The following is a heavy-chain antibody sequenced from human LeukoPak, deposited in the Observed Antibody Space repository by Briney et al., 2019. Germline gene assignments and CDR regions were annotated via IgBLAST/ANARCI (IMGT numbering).Heavy chain of an antibody. J-gene: IGHJ3*02. Sequence: PSETLSLTCTVSGDSISSSSYYWGWIRQPPGKGLEWIGSIYYSGSTYYNPSLKSRVTISVDTSKNQFSLKLSSVTAADTAVYYCARHLVVPAAINVLLDAFDIWGQGTMVTVSS. CDR3: ARHLVVPAAINVLLDAFDI. CDR1: GDSISSSSYY. CDR2: IYYSGST. D-gene: IGHD2-2*01. V-gene: IGHV4-39*01.